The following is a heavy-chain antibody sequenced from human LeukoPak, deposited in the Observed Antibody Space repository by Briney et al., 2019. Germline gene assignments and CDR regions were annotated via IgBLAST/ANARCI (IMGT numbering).Heavy chain of an antibody. CDR1: GFTFSSYW. V-gene: IGHV3-7*01. CDR2: IKQDGSEK. Sequence: PGGSLRLSCAASGFTFSSYWMSWVRQAPGKGLEWVANIKQDGSEKYYVDSVKGRFTISRDNAKDSLYLQMNSLRAEDTAVYYCARGADTGGSSWYLLYYFDYWGQGTLVTVSS. CDR3: ARGADTGGSSWYLLYYFDY. D-gene: IGHD6-13*01. J-gene: IGHJ4*02.